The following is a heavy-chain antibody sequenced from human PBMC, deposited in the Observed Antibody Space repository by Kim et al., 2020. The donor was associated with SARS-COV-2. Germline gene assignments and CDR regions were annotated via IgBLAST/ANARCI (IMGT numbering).Heavy chain of an antibody. CDR1: GFTFSSYA. Sequence: GGSLRLSCAASGFTFSSYAMSWVRQAPGKGLEWVSVIYSGGSSTYYADSVKGRFTISRDNSKNTLYLQMNSLRAEDTAVYYCAKDYSSSSVGYYGMDVWGQGTTVTVSS. D-gene: IGHD6-6*01. J-gene: IGHJ6*02. V-gene: IGHV3-23*03. CDR3: AKDYSSSSVGYYGMDV. CDR2: IYSGGSST.